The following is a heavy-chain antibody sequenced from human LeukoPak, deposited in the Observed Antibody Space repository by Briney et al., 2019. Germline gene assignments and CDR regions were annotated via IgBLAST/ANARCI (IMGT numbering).Heavy chain of an antibody. CDR2: ITYSGST. CDR3: ARRRLNPYYYYYYMDV. J-gene: IGHJ6*03. V-gene: IGHV4-39*07. CDR1: GGSISSSTYY. Sequence: SETLSLTCTVSGGSISSSTYYWGWIRQPPGKGLEWIGSITYSGSTYYNPSLKSRVTISLDTSKNQFSLKLSSVTAADTAVYYCARRRLNPYYYYYYMDVWGKGTTVTISS.